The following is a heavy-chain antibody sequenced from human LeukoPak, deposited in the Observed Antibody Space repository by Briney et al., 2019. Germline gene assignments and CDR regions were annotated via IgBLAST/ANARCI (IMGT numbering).Heavy chain of an antibody. CDR3: ARGTVVDYFDY. CDR1: GFTVSSNY. D-gene: IGHD4-23*01. V-gene: IGHV3-53*01. Sequence: GGSLRLSCAASGFTVSSNYMSWVRQAPGKGLEWVSVIYSGGSTYYADSVTGRFTISRDNSKNTLYLQMNSLRAEDTAVYYCARGTVVDYFDYWGQGTLVTVSS. CDR2: IYSGGST. J-gene: IGHJ4*02.